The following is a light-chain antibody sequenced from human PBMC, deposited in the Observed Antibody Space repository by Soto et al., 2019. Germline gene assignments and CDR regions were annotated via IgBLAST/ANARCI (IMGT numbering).Light chain of an antibody. CDR3: SSYKSSRTLV. CDR2: EVS. Sequence: QSVLTQPASVSGSPGQSITISCTGTSSDVGGYNYVSWYQHHPGKAPKLMIYEVSNRPSGVSDRFSGSKSGNTASLTISGLQAEEEDDYHCSSYKSSRTLVFGTGTKSP. V-gene: IGLV2-14*01. CDR1: SSDVGGYNY. J-gene: IGLJ1*01.